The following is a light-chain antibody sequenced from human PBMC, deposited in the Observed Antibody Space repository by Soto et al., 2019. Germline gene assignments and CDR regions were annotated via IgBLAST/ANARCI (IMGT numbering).Light chain of an antibody. J-gene: IGKJ2*01. V-gene: IGKV3-11*01. CDR1: QSVGSY. CDR3: QHRYNWPYT. CDR2: DAS. Sequence: EIVLTQSPATLSLSPGERATHSCRASQSVGSYLTWYQLKPGQAPRVLIYDASNRATGIPARFSGSGSGTDFTLIVNSLEPEDSAVYYCQHRYNWPYTFGQGTNLEIK.